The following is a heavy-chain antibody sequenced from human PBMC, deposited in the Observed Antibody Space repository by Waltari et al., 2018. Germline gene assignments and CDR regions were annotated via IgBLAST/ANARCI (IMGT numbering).Heavy chain of an antibody. CDR1: GFTFLRYA. D-gene: IGHD6-13*01. CDR2: ISGPALTT. J-gene: IGHJ4*02. V-gene: IGHV3-23*01. CDR3: AKAGGIAAAEFQFDF. Sequence: EVQLLESGGGLVQPGGSLRLSCAASGFTFLRYAIPWVRQAPGKGLEWVSSISGPALTTFYADSVKGRFSVSRDNSKNTLYLQINGLRADDTAVYYCAKAGGIAAAEFQFDFWGRGTLVTVSS.